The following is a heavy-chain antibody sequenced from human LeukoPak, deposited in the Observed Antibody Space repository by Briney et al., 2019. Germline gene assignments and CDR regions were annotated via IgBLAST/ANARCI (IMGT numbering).Heavy chain of an antibody. CDR2: VHLSGAS. CDR1: GGSILTTNW. D-gene: IGHD1-26*01. V-gene: IGHV4-4*02. CDR3: ARESGAFSPFGF. Sequence: PSETLSLTCAVSGGSILTTNWWSWVRQPPGKGLEWIGEVHLSGASNYNPPLKSRVSMSIDKSRNQLSLELTSVTAADTAIYYCARESGAFSPFGFWGQGTLVTVSS. J-gene: IGHJ4*02.